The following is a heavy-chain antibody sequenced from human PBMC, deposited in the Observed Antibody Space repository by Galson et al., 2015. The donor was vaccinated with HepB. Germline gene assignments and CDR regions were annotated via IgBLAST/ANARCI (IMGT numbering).Heavy chain of an antibody. CDR1: GFTFNTSP. J-gene: IGHJ3*02. CDR2: ISRAGDQT. V-gene: IGHV3-23*01. CDR3: TKLNTLNSGRTFDI. D-gene: IGHD2-15*01. Sequence: SLRLSCAASGFTFNTSPMSWVRQAPGKGLEWVSTISRAGDQTSYADSVKGRFTISRDNSKNMVFLQMNSLRAEDTALYYCTKLNTLNSGRTFDIWGQGTLVTVSS.